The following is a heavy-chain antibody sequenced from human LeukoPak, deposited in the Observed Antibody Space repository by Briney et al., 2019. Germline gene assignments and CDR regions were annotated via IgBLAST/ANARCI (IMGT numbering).Heavy chain of an antibody. CDR3: ARLWSTDCSGGSCPHQPNY. Sequence: SETLSLTCTVSGGSVSSSSYHWGWIRQPPGKGLEWIGSVFYSGSTYYNPSLKSRVTMSVDTSKNQFSLKLSSVIAADTAVYYCARLWSTDCSGGSCPHQPNYWGQGTLVTVSS. V-gene: IGHV4-39*01. CDR2: VFYSGST. D-gene: IGHD2-15*01. J-gene: IGHJ4*02. CDR1: GGSVSSSSYH.